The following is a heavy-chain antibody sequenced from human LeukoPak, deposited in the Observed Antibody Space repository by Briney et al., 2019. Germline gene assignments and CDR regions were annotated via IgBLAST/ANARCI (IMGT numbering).Heavy chain of an antibody. CDR1: GGSISSSNW. CDR3: ARLYGDSYSYGTDV. D-gene: IGHD4-17*01. CDR2: IYHSGST. Sequence: SGTLSLTCAVSGGSISSSNWWSWVRQPPGKGLEWIGEIYHSGSTNYNPSLKSRVTISVDKSKNQFSLKLSSVTAADTAVYYCARLYGDSYSYGTDVWGQGTTVTVSS. V-gene: IGHV4-4*02. J-gene: IGHJ6*02.